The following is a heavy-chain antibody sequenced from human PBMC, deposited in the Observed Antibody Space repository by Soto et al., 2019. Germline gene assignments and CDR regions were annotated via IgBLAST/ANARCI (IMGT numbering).Heavy chain of an antibody. CDR3: ARHYTSSSAAEY. V-gene: IGHV5-10-1*03. D-gene: IGHD6-6*01. Sequence: EVQLVQSGAEVKKPGESLRISCKGSGYSFINYWISWVRQMPGKGLEWMGKIDPSDSHTNYSPSFQGHVTISADKSITPAYLQWSSLQDSDTAMYFCARHYTSSSAAEYWGQGTLVTVSS. CDR1: GYSFINYW. CDR2: IDPSDSHT. J-gene: IGHJ4*02.